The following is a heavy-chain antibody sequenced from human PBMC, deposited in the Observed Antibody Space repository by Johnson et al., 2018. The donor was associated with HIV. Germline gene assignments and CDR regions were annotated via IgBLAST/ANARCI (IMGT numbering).Heavy chain of an antibody. CDR1: GFTFSSYA. V-gene: IGHV3-15*01. CDR3: TTSTYHYNCWSGSPGAFDI. D-gene: IGHD3-3*01. J-gene: IGHJ3*02. Sequence: VKLVESGGGLVQPGGSLRLSCAASGFTFSSYAMSWVRQAPGKGLEWVGRIKSNTDGGTTEYAESVKGRFPIPRDDSKNTLYLQMNSLKTEDTAVYYCTTSTYHYNCWSGSPGAFDIWGQGTMVTVSS. CDR2: IKSNTDGGTT.